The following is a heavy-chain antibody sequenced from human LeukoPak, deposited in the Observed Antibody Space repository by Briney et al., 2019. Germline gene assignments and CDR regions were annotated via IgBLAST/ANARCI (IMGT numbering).Heavy chain of an antibody. J-gene: IGHJ4*02. V-gene: IGHV1-2*02. CDR3: ARVRYRLAETYIDY. CDR2: INPNTGYT. D-gene: IGHD3-16*01. CDR1: GYTFTGYY. Sequence: ASVKVSCKASGYTFTGYYIHWVRQAPGQGLEWMGWINPNTGYTRYVPKFQGRVTMTRDTSMSTAYMEVTRLRSDDTAVYYCARVRYRLAETYIDYWGQGTLVTVSS.